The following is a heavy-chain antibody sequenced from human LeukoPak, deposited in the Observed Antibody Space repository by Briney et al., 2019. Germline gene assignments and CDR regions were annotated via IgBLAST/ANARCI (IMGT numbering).Heavy chain of an antibody. Sequence: ASVKVSCKASGYTFTSYYMHWVRQAPGQGLEWMGIINPSGGSTSYAQKFQGRVTMTRDTSTSTVYMELSSLRSEDTAVYYCAREFHTMLGIDAFDIWGQGTMVTVSS. CDR1: GYTFTSYY. D-gene: IGHD3-10*01. CDR2: INPSGGST. CDR3: AREFHTMLGIDAFDI. J-gene: IGHJ3*02. V-gene: IGHV1-46*01.